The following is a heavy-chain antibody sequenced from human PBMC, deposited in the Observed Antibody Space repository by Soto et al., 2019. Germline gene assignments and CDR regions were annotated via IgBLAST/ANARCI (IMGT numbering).Heavy chain of an antibody. CDR3: TRDPQYYYDSSGLDY. J-gene: IGHJ4*02. D-gene: IGHD3-22*01. Sequence: PGGSLRLSCTASGFTFGDYAMSWFRQAPGKGLEWVGFIRSKAYGGTTEYAASVKGRFTISRDDSKSIAYLQMNSLKTEDTAVCYCTRDPQYYYDSSGLDYWGQGTLVTVSS. V-gene: IGHV3-49*03. CDR2: IRSKAYGGTT. CDR1: GFTFGDYA.